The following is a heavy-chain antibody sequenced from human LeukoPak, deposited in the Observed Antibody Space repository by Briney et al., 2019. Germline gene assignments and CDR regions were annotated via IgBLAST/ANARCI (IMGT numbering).Heavy chain of an antibody. Sequence: GESLKISCKGSGYTFSTSWIGWVRQMPGKGLEWMGIIYPADSDTRYSSSFQGQVTISADKSITTAYLQWSSLKASDTAIYYCARSGGARFDFWGQGTLVTVSS. CDR2: IYPADSDT. D-gene: IGHD3-16*01. CDR1: GYTFSTSW. J-gene: IGHJ4*02. V-gene: IGHV5-51*01. CDR3: ARSGGARFDF.